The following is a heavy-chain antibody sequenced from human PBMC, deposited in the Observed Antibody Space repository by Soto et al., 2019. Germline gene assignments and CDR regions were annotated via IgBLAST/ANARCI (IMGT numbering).Heavy chain of an antibody. V-gene: IGHV1-69*01. D-gene: IGHD3-10*01. CDR3: ARDVAMVRGIGNWFDP. J-gene: IGHJ5*02. CDR1: GGTFSNSA. Sequence: QVQLVQSGAEVKKPGSSVKVSCKAYGGTFSNSAIGWVRQAPGQGLEWMGGVIPFFGTADYAQNFQGRVTISADESTNTAYMELSSLRSEDTAVYYCARDVAMVRGIGNWFDPWGKGTLVTVSS. CDR2: VIPFFGTA.